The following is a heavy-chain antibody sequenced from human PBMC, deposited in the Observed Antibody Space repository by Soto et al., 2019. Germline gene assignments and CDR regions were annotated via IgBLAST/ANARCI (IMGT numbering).Heavy chain of an antibody. V-gene: IGHV1-69*01. CDR2: SLPIFGTS. J-gene: IGHJ6*02. Sequence: QVQLVQSGAEVKKPGSSVKVSCKASGGTFSTYSISWVRQAPGQGLEWMGESLPIFGTSHYAQNFQGRITLTADESTSTVYMELSSPLSDDPAVYYCARGGRYPNSSFYYGMDVWGQGNRVTVSS. CDR1: GGTFSTYS. CDR3: ARGGRYPNSSFYYGMDV. D-gene: IGHD1-20*01.